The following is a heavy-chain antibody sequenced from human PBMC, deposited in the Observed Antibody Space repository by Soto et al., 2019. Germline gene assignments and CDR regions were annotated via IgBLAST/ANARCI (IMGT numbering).Heavy chain of an antibody. V-gene: IGHV5-51*01. CDR3: ARVPPFIVGVREVAATPRFDP. J-gene: IGHJ5*02. D-gene: IGHD2-15*01. Sequence: GESLKISCKGSGYSFTSYWIGWVRQMPGKGLEWMGIIYPGDSDTRYSPSFQGQVTISADKSISTAYLQWSSLKASDTAMYYCARVPPFIVGVREVAATPRFDPWGQGTLVTVSS. CDR2: IYPGDSDT. CDR1: GYSFTSYW.